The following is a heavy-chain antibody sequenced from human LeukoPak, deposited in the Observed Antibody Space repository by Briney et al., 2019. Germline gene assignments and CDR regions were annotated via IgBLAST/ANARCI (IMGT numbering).Heavy chain of an antibody. D-gene: IGHD1/OR15-1a*01. V-gene: IGHV1-69*13. CDR3: ASSTTYHYGMDV. Sequence: SVKVSCKASGGTFSSYAISWVRQAPGQGLEWMGGIIPIFGTANYAQKFQGRVTITADESTSTAYMELSSLRSEDTAVYYCASSTTYHYGMDVWGQGTTVTVSS. CDR1: GGTFSSYA. J-gene: IGHJ6*02. CDR2: IIPIFGTA.